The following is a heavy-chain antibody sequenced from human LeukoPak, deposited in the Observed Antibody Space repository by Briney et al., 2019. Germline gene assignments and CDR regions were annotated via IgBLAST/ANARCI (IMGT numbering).Heavy chain of an antibody. CDR1: GYTLTELS. CDR2: FDPEDGET. Sequence: GASVKVSCKASGYTLTELSMHWVRQAPGKGLEWMGGFDPEDGETIYAQKFQGRVTMTEDTSTDTAYMELSSLRSEDTAVYYCATAYYYDSSGYYYPFDYWGQGTLVTVSS. CDR3: ATAYYYDSSGYYYPFDY. D-gene: IGHD3-22*01. V-gene: IGHV1-24*01. J-gene: IGHJ4*02.